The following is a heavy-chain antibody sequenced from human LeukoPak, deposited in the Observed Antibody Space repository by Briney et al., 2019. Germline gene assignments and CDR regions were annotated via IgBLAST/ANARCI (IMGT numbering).Heavy chain of an antibody. V-gene: IGHV4-59*03. CDR1: GGSISSYY. CDR2: VFFSGST. CDR3: ATTMVRRRNYYFDY. D-gene: IGHD3-10*01. Sequence: SETLSLTCSVSGGSISSYYWSWIRQPPGKGLEWLGYVFFSGSTDYNPSLKSRATLSVDTSKNEFSLRLNSVTAADTAVYYCATTMVRRRNYYFDYWGQGTLVTVSS. J-gene: IGHJ4*02.